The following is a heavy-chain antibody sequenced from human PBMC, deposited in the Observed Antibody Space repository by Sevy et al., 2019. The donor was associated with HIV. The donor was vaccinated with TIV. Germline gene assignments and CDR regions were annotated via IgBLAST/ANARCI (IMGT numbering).Heavy chain of an antibody. CDR1: GGTIGSSGHY. V-gene: IGHV4-39*02. J-gene: IGHJ6*02. CDR3: AREAGGYDYDYSMDV. Sequence: SETLSLTCSVSGGTIGSSGHYWGWIRQTPGKGLEWIGSIYYNGHTYYNPSLNSRLTISIDTSKNQFSLNLSSVTAADTAIYFCAREAGGYDYDYSMDVWGQGTTVTVSS. D-gene: IGHD5-12*01. CDR2: IYYNGHT.